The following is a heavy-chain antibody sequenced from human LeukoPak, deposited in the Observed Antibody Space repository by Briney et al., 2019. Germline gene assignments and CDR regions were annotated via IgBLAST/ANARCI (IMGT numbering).Heavy chain of an antibody. CDR2: ISSSSSYI. D-gene: IGHD6-19*01. Sequence: GGSLRLSCAASGFTFSSYSMNWVRQAPGKGLEWVSSISSSSSYIYYADSVKGRFTISRDNAKNSLYLQMNSPRAEDTAVYYCARDLIAVAGTEGYWGQGTLVTVSS. V-gene: IGHV3-21*01. J-gene: IGHJ4*02. CDR3: ARDLIAVAGTEGY. CDR1: GFTFSSYS.